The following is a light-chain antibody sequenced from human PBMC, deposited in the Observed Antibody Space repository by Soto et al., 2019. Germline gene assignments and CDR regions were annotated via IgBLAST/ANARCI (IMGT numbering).Light chain of an antibody. CDR1: SSDVGGYNY. V-gene: IGLV2-14*01. J-gene: IGLJ1*01. CDR2: DVS. CDR3: SSYTSSSTLALYV. Sequence: QSVLNQPASVSGSPGQSITISCTGTSSDVGGYNYVSWYQQHPGKAPKLMIYDVSNRPSGVSNRFSGSKSGNTASLTISGLQAEDEADYYCSSYTSSSTLALYVFGTGTKVTV.